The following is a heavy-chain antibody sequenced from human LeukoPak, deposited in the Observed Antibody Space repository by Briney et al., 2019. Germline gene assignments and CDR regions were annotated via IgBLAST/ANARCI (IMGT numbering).Heavy chain of an antibody. CDR1: GGSVSSGSYY. Sequence: PSETLSFTCTVSGGSVSSGSYYWSWIRQPPGKGLEWIGYIYYSGSTNYNPSLKSRVTISVDTSKNQFSLKLSSVTAADTAVYYCARMYYYGSGSYYTLIDYWGQGTLVTVSS. J-gene: IGHJ4*02. CDR3: ARMYYYGSGSYYTLIDY. CDR2: IYYSGST. V-gene: IGHV4-61*01. D-gene: IGHD3-10*01.